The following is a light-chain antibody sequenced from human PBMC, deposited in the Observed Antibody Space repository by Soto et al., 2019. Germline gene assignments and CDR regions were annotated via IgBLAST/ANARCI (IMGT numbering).Light chain of an antibody. CDR3: HQFAAFPLT. Sequence: EIVLTQSPGTLSLSPGERATLSCRASQSVSSSYLAWYQQKPGQAPRLLIYGASSRATGIPDRFSGSGSGTDCTLTISRLWPEDFGVYYCHQFAAFPLTCGGGPRVDTK. CDR1: QSVSSSY. V-gene: IGKV3-20*01. CDR2: GAS. J-gene: IGKJ4*01.